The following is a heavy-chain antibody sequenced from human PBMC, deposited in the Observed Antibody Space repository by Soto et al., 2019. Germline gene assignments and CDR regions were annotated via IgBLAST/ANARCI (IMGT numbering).Heavy chain of an antibody. V-gene: IGHV3-30-3*01. CDR1: GFTFSSYA. CDR3: ARDLGIHSSSWYYYYGMDV. D-gene: IGHD6-13*01. CDR2: ISYDGSNK. J-gene: IGHJ6*02. Sequence: GTLRLSCAASGFTFSSYAMHWVRQAPGKGLEWVAVISYDGSNKYYADSVKGRFTISRDNSKNTLYLQMNSLRAEDTAVYYCARDLGIHSSSWYYYYGMDVWGQGTTVTVSS.